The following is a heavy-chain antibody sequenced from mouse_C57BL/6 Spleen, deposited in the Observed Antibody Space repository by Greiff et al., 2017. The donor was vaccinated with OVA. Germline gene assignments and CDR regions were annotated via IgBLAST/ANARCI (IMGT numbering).Heavy chain of an antibody. CDR1: GFNIKDYY. V-gene: IGHV14-2*01. D-gene: IGHD1-1*01. Sequence: EVQLQESGAELVKPGASVKLSCTASGFNIKDYYMHWVKQRTEQGLEGMGRIDPEDGETKYAPKFQGKATITADTSSSTAYLQLSSLTSEDTAVYYCAPITTVVAHWYFDVWGTGTTVTVSS. CDR3: APITTVVAHWYFDV. CDR2: IDPEDGET. J-gene: IGHJ1*03.